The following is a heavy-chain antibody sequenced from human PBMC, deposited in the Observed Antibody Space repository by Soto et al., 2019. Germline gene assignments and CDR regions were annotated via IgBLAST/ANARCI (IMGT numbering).Heavy chain of an antibody. Sequence: QVQLQQSGPGLVKPSQTLSLTCAISGDSVSSNSAAWNWIRQSPSRGLEWLGRTYYRSKWYNDYAVSVKSRITINPDTSKNQFSLQLNSVTPEDTAVYYCARDDTRGPWLRFLEWRHNWFDPWGQGTLVTVSS. V-gene: IGHV6-1*01. CDR2: TYYRSKWYN. J-gene: IGHJ5*02. CDR1: GDSVSSNSAA. D-gene: IGHD3-3*01. CDR3: ARDDTRGPWLRFLEWRHNWFDP.